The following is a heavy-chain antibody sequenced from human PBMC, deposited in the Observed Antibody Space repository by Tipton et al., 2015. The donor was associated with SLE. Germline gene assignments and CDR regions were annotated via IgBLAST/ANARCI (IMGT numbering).Heavy chain of an antibody. CDR1: GFTFSDYY. CDR3: AGYCSGGSCFFDY. CDR2: ISSSSSYI. J-gene: IGHJ4*02. D-gene: IGHD2-15*01. Sequence: SLRLSCAASGFTFSDYYMSWIRQAPGKGLEWVSYISSSSSYIYYADSVKGRFTISRDNAKNSLYLQMNSLRAEDTAVYYCAGYCSGGSCFFDYWGQGTLVTVSS. V-gene: IGHV3-11*06.